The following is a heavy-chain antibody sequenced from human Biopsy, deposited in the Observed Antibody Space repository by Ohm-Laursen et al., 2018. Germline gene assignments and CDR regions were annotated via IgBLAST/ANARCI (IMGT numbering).Heavy chain of an antibody. CDR1: GDSISIYY. Sequence: SDTLSLTCNVSGDSISIYYWSWIRQPPGKGLEWIGNFYYSGSTNYNPSLKSRITMSLDRSKSQVSLRMNSVTAADTAVYYCARARIKTSGVLIPETYYFDSWGQGTLVIVSS. CDR2: FYYSGST. D-gene: IGHD3-3*01. CDR3: ARARIKTSGVLIPETYYFDS. J-gene: IGHJ4*02. V-gene: IGHV4-59*07.